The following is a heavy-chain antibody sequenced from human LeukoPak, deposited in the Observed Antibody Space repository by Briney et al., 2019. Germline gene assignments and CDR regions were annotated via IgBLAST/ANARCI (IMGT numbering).Heavy chain of an antibody. J-gene: IGHJ4*02. CDR1: GYTFTGYY. CDR3: ARDSGGSYADFDY. V-gene: IGHV1-2*02. D-gene: IGHD1-26*01. Sequence: GASVKASCKASGYTFTGYYLHWVRQAPGQGLEWMGWVNPNSGGRNYAQKFRGRVTMTRDTSMTTAYMELRRLRSDDTAVYYCARDSGGSYADFDYWGQGTLVTVSS. CDR2: VNPNSGGR.